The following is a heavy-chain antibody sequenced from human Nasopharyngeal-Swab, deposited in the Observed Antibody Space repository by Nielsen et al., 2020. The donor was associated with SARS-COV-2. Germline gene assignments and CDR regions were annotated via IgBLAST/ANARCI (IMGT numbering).Heavy chain of an antibody. V-gene: IGHV1-3*01. CDR2: INAGNGNT. J-gene: IGHJ4*02. D-gene: IGHD5/OR15-5a*01. CDR3: ARDRGIYEYYFDY. Sequence: WVRQAPGQRLEWMGWINAGNGNTKYSQKFQGRVTITRDTSASTAYMGLSSLRSEDTAVYYCARDRGIYEYYFDYWGQGTLVTVSS.